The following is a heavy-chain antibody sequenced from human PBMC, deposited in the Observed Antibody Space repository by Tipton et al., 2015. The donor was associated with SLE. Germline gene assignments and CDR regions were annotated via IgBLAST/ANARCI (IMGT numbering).Heavy chain of an antibody. Sequence: SLRLSCAASGFTFSSYAMSWVRQAPGKGLEWVSYISSSGSTIYYADSVKGRFTISRDNAKNSLYLQMNSLRAEDTAVYYCARGESYYDSSGYYFDYWGQGTLVTVSS. CDR1: GFTFSSYA. J-gene: IGHJ4*02. V-gene: IGHV3-48*04. D-gene: IGHD3-22*01. CDR2: ISSSGSTI. CDR3: ARGESYYDSSGYYFDY.